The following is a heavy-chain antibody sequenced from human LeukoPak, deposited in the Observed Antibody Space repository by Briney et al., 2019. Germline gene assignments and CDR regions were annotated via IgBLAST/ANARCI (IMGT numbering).Heavy chain of an antibody. J-gene: IGHJ5*01. CDR2: IDSDGRDT. V-gene: IGHV3-74*01. D-gene: IGHD6-19*01. CDR1: GFTFSRYW. CDR3: VKDSAGDSSDWLDS. Sequence: GGSLRLSCAASGFTFSRYWMYWVRQAPGKGLMWVSRIDSDGRDTNYADSVKGRFTISRDNAKNSLYLQMNSLRIEDTALYYCVKDSAGDSSDWLDSWGQGTLVTVSS.